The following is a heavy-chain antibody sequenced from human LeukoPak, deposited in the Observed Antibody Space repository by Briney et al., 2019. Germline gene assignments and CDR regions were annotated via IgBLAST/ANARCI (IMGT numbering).Heavy chain of an antibody. D-gene: IGHD2-2*01. Sequence: GGSLRLSCAASGFTFSSYAMSWVRQAPGKGLEWVSAISGSGGSTYYADSVKGRFTISRDNSKNTLYLQMNILRAEDTAGYYCAIEGVVLTTGFAYWGQGTLVTVSS. CDR2: ISGSGGST. J-gene: IGHJ4*02. V-gene: IGHV3-23*01. CDR3: AIEGVVLTTGFAY. CDR1: GFTFSSYA.